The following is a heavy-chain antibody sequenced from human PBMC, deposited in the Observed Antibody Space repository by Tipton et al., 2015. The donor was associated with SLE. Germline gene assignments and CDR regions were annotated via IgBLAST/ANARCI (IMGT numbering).Heavy chain of an antibody. Sequence: GSLRLSCAASGFSFHGYAMHWVRQAPGKGLEWVALINWDGDRTSYADSVKGRFTISRDNSKNSLYLQMNSLRPEDTARYYCTKDFDTTGYHLFFFDHWGQGTLVSVSS. CDR1: GFSFHGYA. CDR2: INWDGDRT. V-gene: IGHV3-43D*03. D-gene: IGHD3-9*01. CDR3: TKDFDTTGYHLFFFDH. J-gene: IGHJ4*02.